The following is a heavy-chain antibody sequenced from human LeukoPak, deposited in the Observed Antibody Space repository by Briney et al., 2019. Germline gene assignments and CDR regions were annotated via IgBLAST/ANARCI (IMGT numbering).Heavy chain of an antibody. Sequence: ASVKVSCKASGFTFTSYDINWVRQAAGQGLEWMGWMNPNNGNTGYAQRFQGRVTMTRDTTISTAYMELRSLRSEDTAVYYCVRDGEGVAISVNYWFDPWGQGTLVTVSS. CDR3: VRDGEGVAISVNYWFDP. CDR1: GFTFTSYD. D-gene: IGHD3-10*01. V-gene: IGHV1-8*01. CDR2: MNPNNGNT. J-gene: IGHJ5*02.